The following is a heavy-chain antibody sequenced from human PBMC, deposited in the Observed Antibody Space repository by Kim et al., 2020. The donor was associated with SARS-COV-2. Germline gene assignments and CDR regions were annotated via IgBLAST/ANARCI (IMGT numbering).Heavy chain of an antibody. CDR1: GFTFSSYA. D-gene: IGHD1-1*01. CDR2: ISGSGGST. Sequence: GGSLRLSCAASGFTFSSYAMSWVRQAPGKGLEWVSAISGSGGSTYYADSVKGRFTISIDNSKNTLYLQMNSLRAEDTAVYYCAKDAEMATTRTLFDYWGQGTLVTVSS. CDR3: AKDAEMATTRTLFDY. J-gene: IGHJ4*02. V-gene: IGHV3-23*01.